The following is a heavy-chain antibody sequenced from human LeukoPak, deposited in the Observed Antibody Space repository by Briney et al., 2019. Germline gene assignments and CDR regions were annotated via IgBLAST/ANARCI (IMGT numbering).Heavy chain of an antibody. J-gene: IGHJ5*02. CDR3: ACMVRGVIITWFDP. CDR2: IYYSGST. Sequence: SETPSLTCTVSGGSISSGGYYWSWIRQHPGKGLEWIGYIYYSGSTYYNPSLKSRVTISVDTSKNQFSLKLSSVTAADTAVYYCACMVRGVIITWFDPWGQGTLVTVSS. CDR1: GGSISSGGYY. V-gene: IGHV4-31*03. D-gene: IGHD3-10*01.